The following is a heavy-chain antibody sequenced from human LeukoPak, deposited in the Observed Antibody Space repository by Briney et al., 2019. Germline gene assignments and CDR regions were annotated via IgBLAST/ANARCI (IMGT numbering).Heavy chain of an antibody. CDR3: ARYLSGGVYYYDSSGYYIDY. V-gene: IGHV4-61*02. Sequence: PSQTLSLTCTVSGGSISSGSYYWGWIRQPAGKGLEWIGRIYTSGRTNYNPSLKSRVTISVDTSKNQFSLKLSSVTAADTAVYYCARYLSGGVYYYDSSGYYIDYWGQGTLVTVSS. J-gene: IGHJ4*02. CDR2: IYTSGRT. D-gene: IGHD3-22*01. CDR1: GGSISSGSYY.